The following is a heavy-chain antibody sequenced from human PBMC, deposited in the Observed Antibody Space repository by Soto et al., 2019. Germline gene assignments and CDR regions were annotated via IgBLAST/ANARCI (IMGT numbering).Heavy chain of an antibody. V-gene: IGHV3-7*05. Sequence: EVQLVESGGGLVQPGGSLRLSCAASGFTFSSYWMSWVRQAPGKGLEWVANIKQDGSEKYYVDSVKGRFTISRDNAKNSLYLQMNSLRAEDTAVYYCAREFRLEEWSGDYYYGMDVWGQGTTVTVSS. CDR3: AREFRLEEWSGDYYYGMDV. J-gene: IGHJ6*02. CDR2: IKQDGSEK. CDR1: GFTFSSYW. D-gene: IGHD3-3*01.